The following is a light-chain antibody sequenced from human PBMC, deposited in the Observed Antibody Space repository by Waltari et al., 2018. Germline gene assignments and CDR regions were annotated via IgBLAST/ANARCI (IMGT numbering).Light chain of an antibody. Sequence: DIQLTQSPSSLSASVGDRVTITCRASQSISSYLNWYQQKPVKAPKLLIYAASSLHSGVPSRFSGSGSGTDFTLTISSLQPEDFATYYCQQSYSTPGTFGQGTRLEIK. CDR1: QSISSY. J-gene: IGKJ5*01. CDR3: QQSYSTPGT. V-gene: IGKV1-39*01. CDR2: AAS.